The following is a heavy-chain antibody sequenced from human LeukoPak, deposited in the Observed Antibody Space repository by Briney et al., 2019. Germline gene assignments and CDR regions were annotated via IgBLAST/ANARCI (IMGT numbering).Heavy chain of an antibody. J-gene: IGHJ4*02. Sequence: ASVKVSCKASGYTFTGYYIHWVRQAPGQGLEWMGWINPNNGGTNYAQKFQGRVTMTRDTSISTAYMELNRLRSDDTAVYYCARGEGAGAGYYFDYWGQGTLVTVSS. CDR3: ARGEGAGAGYYFDY. D-gene: IGHD3-10*01. CDR2: INPNNGGT. V-gene: IGHV1-2*02. CDR1: GYTFTGYY.